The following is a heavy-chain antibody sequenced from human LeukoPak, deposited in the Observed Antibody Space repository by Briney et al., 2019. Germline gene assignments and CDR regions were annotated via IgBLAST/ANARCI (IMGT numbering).Heavy chain of an antibody. CDR2: IGGDGRGK. CDR1: GFTFSDYA. Sequence: GGSLRLSCAASGFTFSDYAVTWVRQAPGEGQEWVSAIGGDGRGKDYADSVKGRFIISRDNSKNTVFLQMNSLRAEDTALYYCARRVGGTPDYWGLGTLVTVPS. CDR3: ARRVGGTPDY. D-gene: IGHD1-26*01. J-gene: IGHJ4*02. V-gene: IGHV3-23*01.